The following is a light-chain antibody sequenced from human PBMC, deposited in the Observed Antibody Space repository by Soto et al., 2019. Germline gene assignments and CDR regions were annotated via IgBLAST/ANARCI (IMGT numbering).Light chain of an antibody. CDR3: QQYGSSPT. CDR2: GAS. Sequence: EIVLTQSPGTLSLSPGERATLSCRASQSVRSDYLAWYQQKPGQAPRLHIYGASTRATGIPDRFTGSGSGTDFTLTISRLEPEDFAVYYCQQYGSSPTFGQGTRLEIK. CDR1: QSVRSDY. V-gene: IGKV3-20*01. J-gene: IGKJ5*01.